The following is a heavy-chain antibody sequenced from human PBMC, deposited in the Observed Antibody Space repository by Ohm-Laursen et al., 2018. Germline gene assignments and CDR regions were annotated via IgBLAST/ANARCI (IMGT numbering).Heavy chain of an antibody. CDR3: ARTFRDYYYGMDV. V-gene: IGHV3-30*03. CDR1: GFTFSSYG. D-gene: IGHD3-10*01. Sequence: SLRLSCAAFGFTFSSYGMHWVRQAPGKGLEWVAVISYDGSNKYYADSVKGRFTISRDNSKNTLYLQMNSLRAEDTAVYYCARTFRDYYYGMDVWGQGTTVTVSS. J-gene: IGHJ6*02. CDR2: ISYDGSNK.